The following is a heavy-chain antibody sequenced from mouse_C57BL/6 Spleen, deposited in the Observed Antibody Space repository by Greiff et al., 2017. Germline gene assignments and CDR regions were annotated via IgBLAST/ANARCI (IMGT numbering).Heavy chain of an antibody. Sequence: VQLQQSGAELVRPGASVTLSCKASGYTFTDYEMHWVKQTPVHGLEWIGAIDPETGGTAYNQKFKGKAILTADKSASTAYMELRSLTSEDSAVYYCTKGSSGYDYAMDYWGQGTSVTVSS. CDR1: GYTFTDYE. J-gene: IGHJ4*01. CDR2: IDPETGGT. D-gene: IGHD3-2*02. CDR3: TKGSSGYDYAMDY. V-gene: IGHV1-15*01.